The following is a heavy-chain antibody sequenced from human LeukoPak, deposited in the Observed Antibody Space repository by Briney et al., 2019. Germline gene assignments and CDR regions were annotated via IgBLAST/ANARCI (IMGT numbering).Heavy chain of an antibody. CDR2: IKQDGSEK. D-gene: IGHD5-24*01. Sequence: PGGSLRLSCAPSGFTFSNYWTIWVRQAPGKGLEWVNNIKQDGSEKRYAASVRGRFSIPRDNAQTSLYLQMNSLRAEDTAVYYCAGASDPWLQLTWGQGTLVTVSS. J-gene: IGHJ5*02. CDR1: GFTFSNYW. V-gene: IGHV3-7*05. CDR3: AGASDPWLQLT.